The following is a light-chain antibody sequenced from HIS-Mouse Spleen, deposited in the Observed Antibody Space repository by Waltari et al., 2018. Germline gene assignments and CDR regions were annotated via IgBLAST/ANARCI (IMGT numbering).Light chain of an antibody. CDR2: DDS. Sequence: SYVLTQPPSVSVAPGQTARITCGGNKIGRKSVHWYQQKPGQAPGLVVYDDSDRPSGIPERFSGSNSGNTATLTISRVEAGDEADYYCQVWDSSGDHVVFGGGTKLTVL. V-gene: IGLV3-21*02. J-gene: IGLJ2*01. CDR1: KIGRKS. CDR3: QVWDSSGDHVV.